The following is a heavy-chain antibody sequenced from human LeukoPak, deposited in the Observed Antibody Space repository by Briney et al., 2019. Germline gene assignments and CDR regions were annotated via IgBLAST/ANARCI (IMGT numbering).Heavy chain of an antibody. V-gene: IGHV4-59*12. J-gene: IGHJ5*02. D-gene: IGHD6-6*01. CDR2: IYYSGST. Sequence: PSETLSLTCTVSGGSISSYYWSWIRQPPGKGLEWIGSIYYSGSTYYNPSLKSRVTISVDTSKNQFSLKLSSVTAADTAVYYCARVGYSSSSNWFDPWGQGTLVTVSS. CDR1: GGSISSYY. CDR3: ARVGYSSSSNWFDP.